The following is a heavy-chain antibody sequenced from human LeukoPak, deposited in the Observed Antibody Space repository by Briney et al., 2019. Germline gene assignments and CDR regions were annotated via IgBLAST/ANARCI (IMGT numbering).Heavy chain of an antibody. J-gene: IGHJ5*02. V-gene: IGHV3-23*01. CDR1: GLTFSSYA. Sequence: GGSLRLSCAASGLTFSSYAMSWFRQAPGKGLEWVSAISGRGGSTYYADSVKGRFTISRDNSKNTLYLQVNSLRTEDTAVYYCAKEGSYYGSGSYYDNWFDPWGQGTLVTVSS. CDR2: ISGRGGST. CDR3: AKEGSYYGSGSYYDNWFDP. D-gene: IGHD3-10*01.